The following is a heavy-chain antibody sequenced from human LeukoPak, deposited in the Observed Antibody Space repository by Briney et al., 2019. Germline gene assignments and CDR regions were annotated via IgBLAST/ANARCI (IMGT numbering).Heavy chain of an antibody. CDR1: GYTFTSYG. CDR3: ARHQKDSSSWYRGGRLGY. Sequence: GASVKVSCKASGYTFTSYGISWVRQAPGQGLEWMGWISAYNGNTNYAQKLQGRVTMTTDTSTSTAYMELRSLRSDDTAVYYCARHQKDSSSWYRGGRLGYWGQGTLVTVSS. J-gene: IGHJ4*02. CDR2: ISAYNGNT. V-gene: IGHV1-18*01. D-gene: IGHD6-13*01.